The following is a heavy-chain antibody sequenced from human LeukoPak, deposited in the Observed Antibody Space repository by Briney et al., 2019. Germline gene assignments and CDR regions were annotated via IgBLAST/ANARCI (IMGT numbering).Heavy chain of an antibody. CDR1: GFTFSDYW. V-gene: IGHV3-7*01. J-gene: IGHJ3*01. D-gene: IGHD2-2*01. CDR3: ARDGVPAARDL. Sequence: GGSLRLSCAASGFTFSDYWMSWLRQAPGKGLEWVANIEKDGTEKHYVDSVKGRFTISRDNAKTSLYLHMNSLRAEDTAVYYCARDGVPAARDLWGQGTMVIVSS. CDR2: IEKDGTEK.